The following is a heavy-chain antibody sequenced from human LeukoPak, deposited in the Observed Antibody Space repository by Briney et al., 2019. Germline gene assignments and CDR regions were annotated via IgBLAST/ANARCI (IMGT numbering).Heavy chain of an antibody. D-gene: IGHD3-22*01. CDR2: IYYSGST. CDR3: ARLDYYDSSGLYYFDY. J-gene: IGHJ4*02. Sequence: SETLSLTCTVSGGYISSYYWSWIRQPPGKGLEWIGYIYYSGSTNYNPSLKSRVTISVDTSKIKFSLKLSSVTAADTAVYYCARLDYYDSSGLYYFDYWGQGTLVTVSS. CDR1: GGYISSYY. V-gene: IGHV4-59*01.